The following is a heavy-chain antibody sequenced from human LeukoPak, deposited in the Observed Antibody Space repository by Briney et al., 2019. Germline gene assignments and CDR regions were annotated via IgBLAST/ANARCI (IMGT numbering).Heavy chain of an antibody. D-gene: IGHD3-10*01. CDR2: IYYSGST. CDR3: ARHSRSVDYGSGSYTWDH. Sequence: SETLSLTCTVSGGSISSIIYYWGWIRQPPGKGLEWIGTIYYSGSTYYNVSLKSRVTISVDTSRNQFSLKLSSVTAADTAVYYCARHSRSVDYGSGSYTWDHWGQGTLVTVSS. J-gene: IGHJ4*02. V-gene: IGHV4-39*01. CDR1: GGSISSIIYY.